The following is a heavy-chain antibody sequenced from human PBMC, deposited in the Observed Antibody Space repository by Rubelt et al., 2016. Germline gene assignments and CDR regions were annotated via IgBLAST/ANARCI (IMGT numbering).Heavy chain of an antibody. CDR3: ARGRFLEWLPPDY. V-gene: IGHV4-39*02. D-gene: IGHD3-3*01. J-gene: IGHJ4*02. CDR1: GGSISSSSYY. CDR2: IYYSGST. Sequence: QLQLQESGPGLVKPSETLSLTCTVSGGSISSSSYYWGWIRQPPGKGLEWIGSIYYSGSTYYNPSLKSRVTISVDTSKNPFSLTLSSVTAADTAVYYCARGRFLEWLPPDYWGQGTLVTVSS.